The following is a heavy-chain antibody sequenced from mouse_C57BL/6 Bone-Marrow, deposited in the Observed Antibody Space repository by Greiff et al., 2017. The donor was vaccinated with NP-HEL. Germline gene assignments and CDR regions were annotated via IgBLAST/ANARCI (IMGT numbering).Heavy chain of an antibody. CDR1: GFNIKDDY. Sequence: VRLQQSGAELVRPGASVKLSCTASGFNIKDDYMHWVKQRPEQGLEWIGWIDPENGDTEYASKFQGKATITADTSSNTAYLQLSSLTSEDTAVYYCTTTPVDYWGQGTTLTVSS. V-gene: IGHV14-4*01. CDR3: TTTPVDY. CDR2: IDPENGDT. J-gene: IGHJ2*01.